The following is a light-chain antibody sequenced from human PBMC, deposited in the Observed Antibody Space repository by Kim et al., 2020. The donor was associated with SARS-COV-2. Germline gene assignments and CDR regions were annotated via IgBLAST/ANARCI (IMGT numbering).Light chain of an antibody. V-gene: IGKV1-16*02. Sequence: ASVGDRVTMTCRASQDINNNLVWFQQKPGKAPSSLIYAASSLQSGVPSKFSGSGSGTDFTLTISSLQPEDFATYYCQQYQSYPVTFGQGTRLEI. CDR3: QQYQSYPVT. CDR2: AAS. CDR1: QDINNN. J-gene: IGKJ5*01.